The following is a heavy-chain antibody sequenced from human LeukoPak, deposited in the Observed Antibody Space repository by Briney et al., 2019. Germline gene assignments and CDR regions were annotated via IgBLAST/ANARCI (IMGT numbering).Heavy chain of an antibody. Sequence: GESLKVSCKGSGYSFTSYWIGWVRQMPGKGLEWTGIIYPGDSDTRYSPSFQGQVTISADKSITTAYVQWSGLKASDTAMYYCARRRAATDDFDYWGQGTLVTVSS. CDR3: ARRRAATDDFDY. CDR1: GYSFTSYW. D-gene: IGHD6-13*01. J-gene: IGHJ4*02. CDR2: IYPGDSDT. V-gene: IGHV5-51*01.